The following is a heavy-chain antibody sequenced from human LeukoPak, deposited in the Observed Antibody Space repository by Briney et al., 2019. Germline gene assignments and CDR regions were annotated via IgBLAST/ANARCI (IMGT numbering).Heavy chain of an antibody. Sequence: GGSLRLSCAASGFTFSSYAMGWVRRAPGKGLEWVSSICSSIGCTYYADSVRGRFAISRDDSKNTLYLQMNSLRAEDTAVYYCARISLAPSDNFDSWGQGTLVTVSS. CDR3: ARISLAPSDNFDS. J-gene: IGHJ4*02. V-gene: IGHV3-23*01. CDR2: ICSSIGCT. CDR1: GFTFSSYA. D-gene: IGHD1-1*01.